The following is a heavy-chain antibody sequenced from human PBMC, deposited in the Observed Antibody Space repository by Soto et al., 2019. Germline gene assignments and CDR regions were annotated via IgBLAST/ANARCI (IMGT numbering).Heavy chain of an antibody. D-gene: IGHD3-10*01. CDR3: ARDFGSPGSLDY. V-gene: IGHV4-61*01. J-gene: IGHJ4*02. CDR1: GGSVSSGSYY. CDR2: IYYSGST. Sequence: ETLSLTCTVSGGSVSSGSYYWSWIRQPPGKGLEWIGYIYYSGSTNYNPSLKSRVTISVDTSKNQFSLKLSSVTAADTAVYYCARDFGSPGSLDYWGQGTLVTVSS.